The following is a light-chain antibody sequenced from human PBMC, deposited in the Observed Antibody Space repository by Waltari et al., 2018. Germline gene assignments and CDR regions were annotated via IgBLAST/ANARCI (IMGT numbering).Light chain of an antibody. CDR3: QQANTNTFPPT. CDR2: AAS. J-gene: IGKJ1*01. CDR1: QSISSW. V-gene: IGKV1-12*02. Sequence: DIQMTQSPSTLSASVGDRVTITCRASQSISSWLAWYQQKPGKAPKLLIYAASSLQSGVPSRFSGSGSGTHFTLTISSLQPEDFATYYCQQANTNTFPPTFGQGTKVEIK.